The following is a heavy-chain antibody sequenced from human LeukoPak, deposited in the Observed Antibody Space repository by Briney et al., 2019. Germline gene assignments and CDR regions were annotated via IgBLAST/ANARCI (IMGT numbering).Heavy chain of an antibody. CDR3: ARDPYYDFWSGPDALDNWFDP. D-gene: IGHD3-3*01. Sequence: PSETLSLTCTVSGGSISSYYWSWIRQPAGKGLEWIGRIYTSGSTNYNPSLKSLVTIPVDTSKNQFSLTLSSVTAADTAVYYCARDPYYDFWSGPDALDNWFDPWGQGTLVTVSS. CDR1: GGSISSYY. J-gene: IGHJ5*02. V-gene: IGHV4-4*07. CDR2: IYTSGST.